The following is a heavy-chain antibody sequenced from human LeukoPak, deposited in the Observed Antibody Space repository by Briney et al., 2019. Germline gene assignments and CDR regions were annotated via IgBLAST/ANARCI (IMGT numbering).Heavy chain of an antibody. Sequence: GASVTVSCKASGYTFTSYGISWVRQAPGQGLEWMGWISAYNGNTNYAQKLQGRVTMTTDTSTSTAYMELRSLRSDDTAMYYCAREPDVDMSTFRGEAFDIWGQGTMVTVSS. CDR3: AREPDVDMSTFRGEAFDI. D-gene: IGHD5-24*01. J-gene: IGHJ3*02. V-gene: IGHV1-18*01. CDR1: GYTFTSYG. CDR2: ISAYNGNT.